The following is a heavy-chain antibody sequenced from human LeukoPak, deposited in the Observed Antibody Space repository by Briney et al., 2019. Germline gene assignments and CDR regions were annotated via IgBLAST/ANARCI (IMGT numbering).Heavy chain of an antibody. CDR1: GGSINSYY. CDR3: ARGTTVRRSVYYYYYAMDV. Sequence: SETLSLTCTVSGGSINSYYWSWIRQPPGKGLEWIGYIDDSGSTNYNPSLRSRVTISVDTSKNQFSLKVTSVTAADTAVYYCARGTTVRRSVYYYYYAMDVWGQGTTVTVSS. D-gene: IGHD4-17*01. J-gene: IGHJ6*02. V-gene: IGHV4-59*08. CDR2: IDDSGST.